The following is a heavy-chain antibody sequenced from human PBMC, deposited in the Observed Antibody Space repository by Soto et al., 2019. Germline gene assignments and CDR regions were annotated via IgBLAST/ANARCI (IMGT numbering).Heavy chain of an antibody. Sequence: SETLSLTCTVSGGSISSGGYYWSWIRQHPGKGLEWIGYIYYSGSTYYNPSLKSRVTISVDTSKNQFSLKLSSVTAADTAVYYCARDLPKYCSGGSCYSGAFDIWGQGTMVTVSS. J-gene: IGHJ3*02. D-gene: IGHD2-15*01. CDR3: ARDLPKYCSGGSCYSGAFDI. CDR2: IYYSGST. CDR1: GGSISSGGYY. V-gene: IGHV4-31*03.